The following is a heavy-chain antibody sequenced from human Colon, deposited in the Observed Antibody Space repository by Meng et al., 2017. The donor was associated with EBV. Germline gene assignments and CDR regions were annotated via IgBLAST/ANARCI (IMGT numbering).Heavy chain of an antibody. D-gene: IGHD2-2*01. V-gene: IGHV4-4*02. CDR1: GASVRSVPW. CDR2: SYHVGSP. J-gene: IGHJ4*02. Sequence: QACGPHPGKALGTLSSSCAVVGASVRSVPWWTGVRQPPGKGLEWDGESYHVGSPNYHPSLESRVTISVDKSKNQFSLDLTSVTAANTAVYFCARVMRYQLLRFFDYWGQGILVTVSS. CDR3: ARVMRYQLLRFFDY.